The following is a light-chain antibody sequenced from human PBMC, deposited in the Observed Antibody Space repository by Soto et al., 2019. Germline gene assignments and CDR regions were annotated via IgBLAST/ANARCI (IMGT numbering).Light chain of an antibody. CDR1: SSNIGAGYD. J-gene: IGLJ1*01. Sequence: QSVLTQPPSVSGAPGQRVTISCTGSSSNIGAGYDVHWYQQLPGTAPKLLIFRNNNRPSGVPDRFSGSKSGTPASLAITGLQAEDEADYYCQSYDSSLSAYVFATGTKVTVL. CDR3: QSYDSSLSAYV. V-gene: IGLV1-40*01. CDR2: RNN.